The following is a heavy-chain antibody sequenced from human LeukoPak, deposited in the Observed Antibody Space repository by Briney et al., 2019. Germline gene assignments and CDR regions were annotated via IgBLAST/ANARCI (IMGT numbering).Heavy chain of an antibody. D-gene: IGHD3-22*01. CDR2: IIPIFGTA. CDR1: GGTFSSYA. CDR3: AREYYYDSSSFDP. J-gene: IGHJ5*02. V-gene: IGHV1-69*13. Sequence: SVKVSCKASGGTFSSYAISWVRQAPGQGLEWMGGIIPIFGTANYAQKFQGRVTITADESTSTAYMELSSLRSEDTAVSYCAREYYYDSSSFDPWGQGTLVTVSS.